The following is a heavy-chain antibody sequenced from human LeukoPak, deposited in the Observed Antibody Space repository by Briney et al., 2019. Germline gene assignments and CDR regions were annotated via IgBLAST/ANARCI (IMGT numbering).Heavy chain of an antibody. J-gene: IGHJ4*02. CDR1: GGPISSGGYS. CDR2: IYHSGSN. Sequence: SQTLSLTCAVSGGPISSGGYSWSWIRQPPGKGLEWFGYIYHSGSNYYNPALKSRITISVNGSKNQFFLKLSFGAAAETAVYYCARISYYSYDSSGYPRGHPTPFYFDYWGQGTLVTVSS. V-gene: IGHV4-30-2*01. D-gene: IGHD3-22*01. CDR3: ARISYYSYDSSGYPRGHPTPFYFDY.